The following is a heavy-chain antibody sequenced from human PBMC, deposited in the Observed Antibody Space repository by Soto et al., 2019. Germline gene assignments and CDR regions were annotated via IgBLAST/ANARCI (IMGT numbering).Heavy chain of an antibody. V-gene: IGHV1-8*01. CDR1: GYTFTSYD. D-gene: IGHD4-17*01. CDR3: ARGRAPPNYGDYVH. J-gene: IGHJ4*02. CDR2: MNPNSGNT. Sequence: ASVKVSCKASGYTFTSYDINWVRQATGQGLEWMGWMNPNSGNTGYAQKFQGRVTMTRNTSISTAYMELSSLRSEDMAVYYCARGRAPPNYGDYVHWGQGTLVTVSS.